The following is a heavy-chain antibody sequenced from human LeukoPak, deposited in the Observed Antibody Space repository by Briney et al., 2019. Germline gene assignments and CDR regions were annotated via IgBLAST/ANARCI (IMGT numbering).Heavy chain of an antibody. V-gene: IGHV3-74*01. CDR2: INSDGSST. CDR1: GFTFSSYW. D-gene: IGHD3-10*01. CDR3: ARGIPGVYYYYGMDV. J-gene: IGHJ6*02. Sequence: PGGSLRLSCAASGFTFSSYWMHWVRQAPGKGLVWVSRINSDGSSTSYADSVKGRFTISRDNAKNTLYLQMNSLRAEDTAVYYCARGIPGVYYYYGMDVWGQGTTVTVSS.